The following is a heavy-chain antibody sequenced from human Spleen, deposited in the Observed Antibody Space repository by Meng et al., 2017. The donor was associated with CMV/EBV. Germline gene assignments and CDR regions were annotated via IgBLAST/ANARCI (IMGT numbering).Heavy chain of an antibody. D-gene: IGHD6-6*01. J-gene: IGHJ6*02. V-gene: IGHV3-23*01. CDR3: AKEEEELVPYYGMDV. CDR1: GFTFSSYA. CDR2: INGGGDST. Sequence: GESLKISCAASGFTFSSYAMSWVRQAPGKGLEWVSGINGGGDSTNYAESVKGRFTISRDNSKNTVHLQMNSLRAEDTAVYYCAKEEEELVPYYGMDVWGQGTTVTVSS.